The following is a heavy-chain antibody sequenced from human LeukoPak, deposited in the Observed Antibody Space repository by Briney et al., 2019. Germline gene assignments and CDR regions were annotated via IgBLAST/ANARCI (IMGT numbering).Heavy chain of an antibody. CDR3: AKAMYQLLFNWFDP. D-gene: IGHD2-2*01. J-gene: IGHJ5*02. Sequence: GGSLRLSCAASGFTFSSYAMSWVRQAPGKGLEWVSAISGSGGSTYYADSVKGRFTISRDNSKDTLYLQMNSLRAEDTAVYYCAKAMYQLLFNWFDPWGQGTLVTVSS. CDR1: GFTFSSYA. V-gene: IGHV3-23*01. CDR2: ISGSGGST.